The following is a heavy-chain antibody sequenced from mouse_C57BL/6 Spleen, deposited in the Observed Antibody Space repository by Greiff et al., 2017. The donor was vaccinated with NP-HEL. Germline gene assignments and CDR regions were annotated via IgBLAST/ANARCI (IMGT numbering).Heavy chain of an antibody. CDR2: ISSGGDYI. CDR3: TRDGGWDRDYFDY. Sequence: DVQLVESGEGLVKPGGSLKLSCAASGFTFSSYAMSWVRQTPEKRLEWVAYISSGGDYIYYADTVKGRFTISRDNARNTLYLQMSSLKSEDTAMYYCTRDGGWDRDYFDYWGQGTTLTVSS. CDR1: GFTFSSYA. D-gene: IGHD3-3*01. V-gene: IGHV5-9-1*02. J-gene: IGHJ2*01.